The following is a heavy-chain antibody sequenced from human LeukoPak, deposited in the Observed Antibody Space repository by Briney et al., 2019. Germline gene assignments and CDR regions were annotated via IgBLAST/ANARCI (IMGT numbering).Heavy chain of an antibody. V-gene: IGHV3-23*01. CDR1: GFTFVDYA. J-gene: IGHJ6*03. CDR2: VSGGGGTT. D-gene: IGHD2-2*01. CDR3: AKCHDIVVVPAYYYYMDV. Sequence: GGSLRLSCAASGFTFVDYAMSWVRQAPGKGLEWVSGVSGGGGTTFYADSVKGRFTISRDKFKNTLFLEMNSLRVEDTAVYYCAKCHDIVVVPAYYYYMDVWGKGTTVSVSS.